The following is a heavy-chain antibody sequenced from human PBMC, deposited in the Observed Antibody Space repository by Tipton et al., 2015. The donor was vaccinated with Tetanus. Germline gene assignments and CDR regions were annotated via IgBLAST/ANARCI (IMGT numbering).Heavy chain of an antibody. CDR2: ISRGGGST. D-gene: IGHD3-10*01. CDR3: ANMDTYFYHGRDV. Sequence: SLRLSCVDSAITFSTYAMSWVRQAPGKGLEWVSGISRGGGSTYYADSVEGRFTISRDNSQRTLFLQMSSLRAEDTAVYFCANMDTYFYHGRDVWGQGTTVTVSS. V-gene: IGHV3-23*01. CDR1: AITFSTYA. J-gene: IGHJ6*02.